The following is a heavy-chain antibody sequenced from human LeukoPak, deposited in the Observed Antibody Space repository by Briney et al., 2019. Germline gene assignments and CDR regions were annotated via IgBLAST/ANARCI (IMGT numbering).Heavy chain of an antibody. D-gene: IGHD3-10*01. V-gene: IGHV4-59*01. CDR3: AREDYGSGQY. J-gene: IGHJ4*02. Sequence: SETLSLTCSVSGDSINSYFWNWIRQPPGKGLEWIGYIYYSGSTNYNPSLKSRVTISVDTSKNQFSLKLSSMTAADTAVYYGAREDYGSGQYWGQGTLVTVSS. CDR2: IYYSGST. CDR1: GDSINSYF.